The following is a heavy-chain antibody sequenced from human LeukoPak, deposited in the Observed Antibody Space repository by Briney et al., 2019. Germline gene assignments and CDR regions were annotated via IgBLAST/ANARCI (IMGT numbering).Heavy chain of an antibody. D-gene: IGHD6-13*01. CDR1: GFTFDDYA. CDR2: ISWNSGSI. Sequence: GRSLRLSCAASGFTFDDYAMHWVRQAPGKGLERVSGISWNSGSIGYADSVKGRFTISRDNAKNSLYLQMNSLRAEDTALYYCAKDLAAATPYGMDVWGQGTTVTVSS. V-gene: IGHV3-9*01. CDR3: AKDLAAATPYGMDV. J-gene: IGHJ6*02.